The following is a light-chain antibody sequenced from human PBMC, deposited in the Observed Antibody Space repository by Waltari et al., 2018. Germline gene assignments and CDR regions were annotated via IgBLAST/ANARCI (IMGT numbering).Light chain of an antibody. CDR2: AAS. CDR1: QSISSY. V-gene: IGKV1-39*01. Sequence: DIPMTQSPSSLSASVGDRVTITCRASQSISSYLNWYQQKPGKAPRLLIYAASSLQSGVPSRFSGSGSGTDFTLTISSLQPEEFATYYCQQSYSTLSWTFGQGTKVEIK. CDR3: QQSYSTLSWT. J-gene: IGKJ1*01.